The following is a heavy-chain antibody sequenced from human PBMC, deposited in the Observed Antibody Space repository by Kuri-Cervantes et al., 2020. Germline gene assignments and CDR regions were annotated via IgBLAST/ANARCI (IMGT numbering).Heavy chain of an antibody. CDR3: ARGRTGKRYYYYYYMDV. Sequence: SETLSLTCAVSGYSISSGYYWGWIRQPPGKGLEWIGSIYHSGSTYYNPSPKSRVTISVDTSKNQFSLKLSSVTAADTAVYYCARGRTGKRYYYYYYMDVWGKGTTVTVSS. CDR2: IYHSGST. J-gene: IGHJ6*03. V-gene: IGHV4-38-2*01. CDR1: GYSISSGYY. D-gene: IGHD1-14*01.